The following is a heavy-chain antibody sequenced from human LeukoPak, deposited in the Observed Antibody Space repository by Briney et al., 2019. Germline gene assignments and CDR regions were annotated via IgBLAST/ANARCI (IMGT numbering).Heavy chain of an antibody. CDR3: ARDLRYCSSTSCYRGGYYYYYMDV. V-gene: IGHV1-2*02. CDR2: INPNSGGT. D-gene: IGHD2-2*01. J-gene: IGHJ6*03. Sequence: GASVKVSCKASGYTFTGYYMHWVRQAPGQGLEWMGWINPNSGGTNYAQKIQGRVTMTRDTSISTAYMELSRLRSDDTAVYYCARDLRYCSSTSCYRGGYYYYYMDVWGKGTTVTVSS. CDR1: GYTFTGYY.